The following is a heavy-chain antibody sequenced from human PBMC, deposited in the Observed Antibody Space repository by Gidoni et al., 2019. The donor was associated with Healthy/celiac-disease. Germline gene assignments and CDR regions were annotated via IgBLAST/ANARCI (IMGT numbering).Heavy chain of an antibody. CDR2: IYHSGST. Sequence: QVQLQESGPGLVKPSETLSLTCTVSGYSISSGYYWGWIRQPPGKGLEWIGSIYHSGSTYYNPSLKSRVTISVDTSKNQFSLKLSSVTAADTAVYYCATVDCSSTSCYAWYFDLWGRGTLVTVSS. V-gene: IGHV4-38-2*02. CDR3: ATVDCSSTSCYAWYFDL. D-gene: IGHD2-2*01. CDR1: GYSISSGYY. J-gene: IGHJ2*01.